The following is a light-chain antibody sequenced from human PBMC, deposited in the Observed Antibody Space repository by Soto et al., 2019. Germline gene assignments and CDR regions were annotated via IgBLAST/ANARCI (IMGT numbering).Light chain of an antibody. CDR2: GNS. CDR3: QSYDSSLRGSRV. Sequence: QSVLTQPPSLSGAPGQRVTISCTGSSSNIGAGYDVHWYQQLPGTAPKLLIYGNSNRPSGVPDRFSGSKSGTSASLAITGLQAEDEAEYYCQSYDSSLRGSRVFGTGTKVTVL. CDR1: SSNIGAGYD. V-gene: IGLV1-40*01. J-gene: IGLJ1*01.